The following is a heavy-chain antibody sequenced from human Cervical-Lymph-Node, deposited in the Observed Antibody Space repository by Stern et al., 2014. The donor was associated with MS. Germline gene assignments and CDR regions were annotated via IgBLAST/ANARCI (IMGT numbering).Heavy chain of an antibody. D-gene: IGHD2-15*01. CDR1: GYTFTGFF. CDR3: ARGYPFFDN. Sequence: VHLVESGAEVKKPGASVKVSCTASGYTFTGFFLHWVRQAPGQGLEWVGWINPNTGVTKSAQKFQGWVTLTRDTSINTVYMELNRLKSDDTAVFYCARGYPFFDNWGQGTLVTLSS. V-gene: IGHV1-2*04. CDR2: INPNTGVT. J-gene: IGHJ4*02.